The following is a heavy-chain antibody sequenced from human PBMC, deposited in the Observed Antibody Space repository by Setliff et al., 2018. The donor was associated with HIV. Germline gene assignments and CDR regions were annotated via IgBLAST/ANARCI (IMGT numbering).Heavy chain of an antibody. CDR1: GFTVSSNY. D-gene: IGHD3-10*01. CDR2: IYGGGTT. J-gene: IGHJ4*02. Sequence: LRLSCAASGFTVSSNYMSWVRQAPGKGLEWVSVIYGGGTTHYADSVKGRFTISRDNSKNTVYLQMNSLRVEDTAVYYCARELYREWDYWGQGTQVTVSS. CDR3: ARELYREWDY. V-gene: IGHV3-66*02.